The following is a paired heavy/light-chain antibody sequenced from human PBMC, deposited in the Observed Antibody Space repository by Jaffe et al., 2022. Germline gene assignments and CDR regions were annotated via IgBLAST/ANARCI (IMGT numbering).Heavy chain of an antibody. CDR1: GFTFSSFA. D-gene: IGHD3-16*02. V-gene: IGHV3-23*01. CDR3: AKAPFYDYIWGSYRSNYFDC. CDR2: ISGSGGTT. Sequence: EVQLLESGGGFIQPGGSLRLSCAASGFTFSSFAMSWVRQAPGKGLEWVSAISGSGGTTYSADSVKGRFTISRDNSKNTLYLQMKSLRAEDTAVYYCAKAPFYDYIWGSYRSNYFDCWGQGTLVTVSS. J-gene: IGHJ4*02.
Light chain of an antibody. V-gene: IGKV3-20*01. Sequence: EIVLTQSPGTLSLSPGERATLSCRASQSVSSNYLAWYQHKPGQAPRLLIYGASSRATGIPDRFSGSGSGTDFTLTISRLEPEDFAVYYCQQYVSSPNTFGQGTKLEIK. CDR1: QSVSSNY. J-gene: IGKJ2*01. CDR3: QQYVSSPNT. CDR2: GAS.